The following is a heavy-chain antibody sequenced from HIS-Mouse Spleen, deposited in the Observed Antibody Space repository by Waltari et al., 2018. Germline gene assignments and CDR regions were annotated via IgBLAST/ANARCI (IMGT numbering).Heavy chain of an antibody. CDR1: GGSISSSSYY. V-gene: IGHV4-39*07. J-gene: IGHJ3*02. CDR3: ARAPTGFLEWFDAFDN. D-gene: IGHD3-3*01. Sequence: QLQLQESGPGLVKPSETLSLTCTVSGGSISSSSYYWGWIRQPPGKGLEWIGSIYYRGSTYYNPSLKSRVSISVDTSKNQFSLKLSSVTAADTAVYYCARAPTGFLEWFDAFDNWGQGTMVTVSS. CDR2: IYYRGST.